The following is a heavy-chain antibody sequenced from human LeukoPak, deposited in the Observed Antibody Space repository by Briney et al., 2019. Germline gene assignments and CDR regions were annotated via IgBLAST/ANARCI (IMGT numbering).Heavy chain of an antibody. Sequence: GASVNVSCKASGGTFSSYAISWVRQAPGQGLEWMGGIIPIFGTANYAQKFQGRVTITADESTSTAYMELSSLRSEDTAVYYCATPGRDGYNFFDYWGQGTLVTVSS. CDR3: ATPGRDGYNFFDY. J-gene: IGHJ4*02. D-gene: IGHD5-24*01. CDR1: GGTFSSYA. CDR2: IIPIFGTA. V-gene: IGHV1-69*13.